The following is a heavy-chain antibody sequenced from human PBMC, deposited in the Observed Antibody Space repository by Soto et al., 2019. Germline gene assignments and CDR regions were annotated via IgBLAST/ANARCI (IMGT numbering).Heavy chain of an antibody. J-gene: IGHJ4*02. V-gene: IGHV3-48*02. Sequence: EVQLVESGGGLVQPGGSLRLTCAASGFSFSNYNMNWVRQAPGKGLEWVSYISKSSDTIYYADSVRGRFSISRDNGKNSLYLQMDSLLDEDTAVYYCARDAVDYDTTGYHCDYWGQGTLVTVSS. D-gene: IGHD3-22*01. CDR2: ISKSSDTI. CDR3: ARDAVDYDTTGYHCDY. CDR1: GFSFSNYN.